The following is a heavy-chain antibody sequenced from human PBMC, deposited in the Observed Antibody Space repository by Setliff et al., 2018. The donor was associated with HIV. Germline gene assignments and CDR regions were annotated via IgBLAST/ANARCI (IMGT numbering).Heavy chain of an antibody. Sequence: GGSLRLSCTTSGFTFGDYALNWVRQAPGKGLEWVGFIRSKAYGGTTEYAASVKGRFIISRDDSKRIAYLQMNSLKIEDTAVYYCTTTMVRGVIIRPQFFDYWGQGTLVTVSS. J-gene: IGHJ4*02. CDR1: GFTFGDYA. V-gene: IGHV3-49*04. CDR2: IRSKAYGGTT. D-gene: IGHD3-10*01. CDR3: TTTMVRGVIIRPQFFDY.